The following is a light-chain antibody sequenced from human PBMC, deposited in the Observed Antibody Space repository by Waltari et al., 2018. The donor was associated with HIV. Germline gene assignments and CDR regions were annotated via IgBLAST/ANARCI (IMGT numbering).Light chain of an antibody. CDR2: EDD. V-gene: IGLV1-51*02. CDR3: GTWDRSLTTGL. Sequence: QSVLTQPPSVSAAPGQKVSISCSGSSSHIGNNYVSWYQQLPGTAPTLLIDEDDRRPAGIPDRVAATKAGASATLDITGLQIGDEADYYCGTWDRSLTTGLFGGGTKVTVL. CDR1: SSHIGNNY. J-gene: IGLJ3*02.